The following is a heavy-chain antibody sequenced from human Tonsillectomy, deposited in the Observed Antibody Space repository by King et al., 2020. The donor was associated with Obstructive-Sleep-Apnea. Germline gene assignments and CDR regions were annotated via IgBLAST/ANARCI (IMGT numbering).Heavy chain of an antibody. Sequence: QLQELGPGLVKPSETLSLTCTVSGGSISSYYWSWIRQPPGKGLEWIGYIYYSGSTNYNPSLKSRVTISVDTSKNQFSLKLSSVTAADTAVYYCAARYYYDSSGSAFDIWGQGTMVTVSS. D-gene: IGHD3-22*01. CDR1: GGSISSYY. CDR2: IYYSGST. J-gene: IGHJ3*02. V-gene: IGHV4-59*01. CDR3: AARYYYDSSGSAFDI.